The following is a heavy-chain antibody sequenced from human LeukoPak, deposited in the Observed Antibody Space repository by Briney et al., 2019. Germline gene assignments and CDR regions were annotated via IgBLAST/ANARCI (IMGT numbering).Heavy chain of an antibody. Sequence: SETLSLTCTVTGDSITSRTYYWAWIRQPAGQGLEWIGTIYYSGTTYYNPSLKSRVTISLDTSSNQLSLGLTSVIAMDTAIYYCARHRYYDSWIHTGAFDIWGHGTTVTDSS. J-gene: IGHJ3*02. CDR3: ARHRYYDSWIHTGAFDI. CDR2: IYYSGTT. CDR1: GDSITSRTYY. D-gene: IGHD3-3*01. V-gene: IGHV4-39*01.